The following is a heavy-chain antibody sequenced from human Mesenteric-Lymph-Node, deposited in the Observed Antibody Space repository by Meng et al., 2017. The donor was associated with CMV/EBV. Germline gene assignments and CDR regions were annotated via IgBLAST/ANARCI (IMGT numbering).Heavy chain of an antibody. V-gene: IGHV1-2*02. CDR2: INPNSGGT. CDR3: ARVRTEDYYDSSGYIDY. D-gene: IGHD3-22*01. CDR1: GYTFTGYY. J-gene: IGHJ4*02. Sequence: ASVKVSCKASGYTFTGYYMHWVRQAPGQGLEWMGWINPNSGGTNYAQKFQGRVTMTRDTSISTAYMELSRLRSDDTAVYYCARVRTEDYYDSSGYIDYWGQGTLVTVSS.